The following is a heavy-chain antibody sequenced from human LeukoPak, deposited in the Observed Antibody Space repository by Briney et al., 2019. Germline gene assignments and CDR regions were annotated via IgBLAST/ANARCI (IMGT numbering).Heavy chain of an antibody. Sequence: ASVKVACKASGYTFTDYYMHWMRQAPGQGPEWMGWIVPQGGVTNYAEKFQGRVTMTRDTSISTAYMELSRLISDDTAVYYCARAGDCGGDSPSGHWGQGTLVTVSS. CDR3: ARAGDCGGDSPSGH. CDR2: IVPQGGVT. V-gene: IGHV1-2*02. CDR1: GYTFTDYY. D-gene: IGHD2-21*02. J-gene: IGHJ4*02.